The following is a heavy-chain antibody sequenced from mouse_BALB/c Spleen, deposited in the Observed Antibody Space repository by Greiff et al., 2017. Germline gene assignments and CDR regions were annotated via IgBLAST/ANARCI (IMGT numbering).Heavy chain of an antibody. CDR2: ISSGGST. CDR1: GFTFSSYA. V-gene: IGHV5-6-5*01. D-gene: IGHD2-3*01. J-gene: IGHJ4*01. CDR3: ARNDGYLDYAMDD. Sequence: EVQLVESGGGLVKPGGSLKLSCAASGFTFSSYAMSWVRQTPEKRLEWVASISSGGSTYYPDSVKGRFTISRDNARNILYLQMSSLRSEDTAMYYCARNDGYLDYAMDDWGQGTSVTVSS.